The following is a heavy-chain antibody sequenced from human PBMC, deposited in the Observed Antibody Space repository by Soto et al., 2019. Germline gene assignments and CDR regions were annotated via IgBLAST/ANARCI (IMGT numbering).Heavy chain of an antibody. V-gene: IGHV3-23*01. CDR1: GFTFSSYA. J-gene: IGHJ4*02. Sequence: GGSLRLSCAASGFTFSSYAMSWVRQAPGKGLGWVSVSGSSGSTYYAESVKGRFTISRDNSKNTLYLQMNSLRAEDTAIYYCAKEGRFDYWGQGTMVTVSS. CDR2: SGSSGST. CDR3: AKEGRFDY.